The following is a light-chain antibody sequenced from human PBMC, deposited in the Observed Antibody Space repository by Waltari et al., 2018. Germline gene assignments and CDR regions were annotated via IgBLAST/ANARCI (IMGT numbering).Light chain of an antibody. Sequence: QSALTQPRSVSGSPGRSVTISCTGTSSDVGGYNYVSWYQQHPGNAPNVMSYAVSKRPSGGPERFSGSKSGNTASLTISGLQAEDEADYYCCSYAGSYTWVFGGGTKLTVL. CDR2: AVS. CDR3: CSYAGSYTWV. CDR1: SSDVGGYNY. V-gene: IGLV2-11*01. J-gene: IGLJ3*02.